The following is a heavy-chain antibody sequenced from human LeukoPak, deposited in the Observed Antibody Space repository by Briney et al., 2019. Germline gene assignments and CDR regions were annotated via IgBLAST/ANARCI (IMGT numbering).Heavy chain of an antibody. J-gene: IGHJ5*02. V-gene: IGHV4-59*08. D-gene: IGHD5-18*01. Sequence: PSETLSLTCTVSGGSISSYYWSWIRQPPGKGLEWIGYIYYSGSTNYNPSLKSRVTISVDTSKNQFSLKLSSVTAADTAGYYCASQLWPRSGWFDPWGQGTLVTVSS. CDR3: ASQLWPRSGWFDP. CDR2: IYYSGST. CDR1: GGSISSYY.